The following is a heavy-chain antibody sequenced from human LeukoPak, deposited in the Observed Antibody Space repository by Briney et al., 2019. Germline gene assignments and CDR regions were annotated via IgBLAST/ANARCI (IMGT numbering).Heavy chain of an antibody. V-gene: IGHV4-34*01. CDR2: INHSGST. CDR3: ARQNLGPAPVKY. CDR1: GGPFSGYY. Sequence: SETLSLTCAVYGGPFSGYYWSWIRQPPGKGLEWIGEINHSGSTNYNPSLKSRVTISVDTSKNQFSLKLSSVTAADTAVYYCARQNLGPAPVKYWGQGTLVTVSS. J-gene: IGHJ4*02.